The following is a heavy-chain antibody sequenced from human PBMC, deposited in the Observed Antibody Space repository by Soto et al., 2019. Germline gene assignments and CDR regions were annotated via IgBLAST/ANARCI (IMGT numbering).Heavy chain of an antibody. CDR3: AKRVLTYDLWSGPGSAP. J-gene: IGHJ5*02. CDR2: LSGSGGST. D-gene: IGHD3-3*01. CDR1: LWSSV. V-gene: IGHV3-23*01. Sequence: LWSSVVSGVCQTQGQALEWVSYLSGSGGSTYYADSVKGRFTLSRDNSKNTLFLQMNSLRAEDTAVYYCAKRVLTYDLWSGPGSAPRRQRTPVTVSS.